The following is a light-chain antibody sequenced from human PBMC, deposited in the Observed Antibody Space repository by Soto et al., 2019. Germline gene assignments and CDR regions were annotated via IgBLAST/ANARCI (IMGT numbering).Light chain of an antibody. J-gene: IGLJ3*02. CDR1: SSNIGSNY. Sequence: QSVLTQPPSASGTPGQRVTISCSGSSSNIGSNYVYWYQQLPGTAPKVLIYRNNQRPSGVPDRFSGFKSGTSAYLAISGLRCEDEGEYCCAAWDDSLSGCVFGGGTKLTVL. CDR3: AAWDDSLSGCV. V-gene: IGLV1-47*01. CDR2: RNN.